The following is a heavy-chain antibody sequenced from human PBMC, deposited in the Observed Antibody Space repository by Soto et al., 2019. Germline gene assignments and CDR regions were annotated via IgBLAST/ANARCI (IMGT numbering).Heavy chain of an antibody. D-gene: IGHD3-16*01. J-gene: IGHJ4*02. Sequence: EYLSLTFNVPGGSISSSSYYWGVIRQPPVKWLEGIGSIYYSGSTYYNQSLKSRVTISVDTSKNQFSLKLSSVTAADTAVYYCARRVVGGAATNYDDYWAQGTLDTVSS. CDR2: IYYSGST. CDR3: ARRVVGGAATNYDDY. CDR1: GGSISSSSYY. V-gene: IGHV4-39*01.